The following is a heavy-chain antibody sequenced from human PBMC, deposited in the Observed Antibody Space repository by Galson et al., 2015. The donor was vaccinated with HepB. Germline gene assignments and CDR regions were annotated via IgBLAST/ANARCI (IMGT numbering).Heavy chain of an antibody. CDR2: VSYDGSDK. CDR3: ARHVGSSSWFERGPHYYFDY. J-gene: IGHJ4*02. D-gene: IGHD6-13*01. Sequence: SLRLSCAASGFTFRSYGIHWVRQTPGKGLEWVAVVSYDGSDKYYTESVKGRFTISVDTSKNQFSLKLSSVTAADTAVYYCARHVGSSSWFERGPHYYFDYWGQGTLVTVSS. V-gene: IGHV3-30*03. CDR1: GFTFRSYG.